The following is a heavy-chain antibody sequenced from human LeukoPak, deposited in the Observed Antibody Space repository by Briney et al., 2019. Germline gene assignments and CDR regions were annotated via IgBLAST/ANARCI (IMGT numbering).Heavy chain of an antibody. V-gene: IGHV4-34*01. Sequence: PSETLSLTCAVYGGSFSGYYWSWIRQPPGKGLEWIGEINHSGSTNYNPSLKSRVTISVDTSKNQFSLKLSSVTAADTAVYYCARGYNRRDYWGQGTLVTVSS. D-gene: IGHD1-14*01. CDR1: GGSFSGYY. J-gene: IGHJ4*02. CDR3: ARGYNRRDY. CDR2: INHSGST.